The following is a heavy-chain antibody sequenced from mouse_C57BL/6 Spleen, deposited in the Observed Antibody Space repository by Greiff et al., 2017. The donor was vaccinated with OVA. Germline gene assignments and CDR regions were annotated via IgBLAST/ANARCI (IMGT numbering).Heavy chain of an antibody. D-gene: IGHD2-10*01. CDR2: INPNNGGT. V-gene: IGHV1-22*01. CDR1: GYTFTDYN. CDR3: ARGLPGRYYFDY. Sequence: DVQLQESGPELVKPGASVKMSCKASGYTFTDYNMHWVKQSHGKSLEWIGYINPNNGGTSYNQKFKGKATLTVNKSSSTAYMELRSLTSEDSAVYYCARGLPGRYYFDYWGQGTTLTVSS. J-gene: IGHJ2*01.